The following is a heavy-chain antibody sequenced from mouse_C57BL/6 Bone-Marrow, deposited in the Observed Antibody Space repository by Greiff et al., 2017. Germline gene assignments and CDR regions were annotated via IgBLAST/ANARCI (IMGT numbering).Heavy chain of an antibody. V-gene: IGHV1-39*01. CDR1: GYSFTDYN. CDR3: AATVVAYYFDY. D-gene: IGHD1-1*01. J-gene: IGHJ2*01. Sequence: VQLKESGPELVKPGASVKISCKASGYSFTDYNMNWVKQSNGKSLEWIGVINHNYGTTSYNQKFKGKATLTVDQSSSTAYMQLNSLTSEDSAVYYWAATVVAYYFDYWGQGTTLTVSS. CDR2: INHNYGTT.